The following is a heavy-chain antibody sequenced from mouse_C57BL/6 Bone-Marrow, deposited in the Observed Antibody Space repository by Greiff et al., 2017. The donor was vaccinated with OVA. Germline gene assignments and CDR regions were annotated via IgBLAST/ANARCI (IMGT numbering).Heavy chain of an antibody. V-gene: IGHV14-4*01. J-gene: IGHJ3*01. CDR3: TTEATVLAPAY. CDR1: GFNIKDDY. Sequence: EVQLQQSGAELVRPGASVKLSCTASGFNIKDDYMHWVKQRPEQGLEWIGWIDPENGDTEYASKFQGKATITADTSSNTASLQLSSLTSEDTAVYYCTTEATVLAPAYWGQGTLVTVSA. CDR2: IDPENGDT. D-gene: IGHD1-1*01.